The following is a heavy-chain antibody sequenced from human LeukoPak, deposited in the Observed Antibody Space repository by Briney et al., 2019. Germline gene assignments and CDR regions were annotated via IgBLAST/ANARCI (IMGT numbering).Heavy chain of an antibody. D-gene: IGHD6-6*01. J-gene: IGHJ5*02. Sequence: ASVKVSCKASGYTFATYGISWVRQAPGQGLEWMGWMNPNSGNTGYAQKFQGRVTMTRNTSISTAYMELSSLRSEDTAVYYCAREAYSSSKRPFDPWGQGTLVTVSS. CDR2: MNPNSGNT. V-gene: IGHV1-8*02. CDR3: AREAYSSSKRPFDP. CDR1: GYTFATYG.